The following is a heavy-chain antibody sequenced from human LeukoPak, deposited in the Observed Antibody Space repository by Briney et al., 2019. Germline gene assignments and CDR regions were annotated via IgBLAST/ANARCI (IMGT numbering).Heavy chain of an antibody. V-gene: IGHV3-7*04. CDR2: IKQDGSEK. D-gene: IGHD2-15*01. Sequence: PGGSLRLSCAASGFTFSSYWMSWVRQAPGKGLEWVANIKQDGSEKYYVDSVKGRFTISRDNAKNSLYLEMNSLRAEDTAVYYCARERAGGGRGDFDYWGQGTLVTVSS. CDR3: ARERAGGGRGDFDY. J-gene: IGHJ4*02. CDR1: GFTFSSYW.